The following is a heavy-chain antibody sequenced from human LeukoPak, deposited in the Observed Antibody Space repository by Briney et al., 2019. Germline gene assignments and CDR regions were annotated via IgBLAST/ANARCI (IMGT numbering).Heavy chain of an antibody. V-gene: IGHV1-18*01. Sequence: ASVQVSCKASGYSFSIYGITWARQAPGQGLEYLGWISASDGTTNYAQKVQDKVTMTTDTSTSTAYLELRSLRSEDTAVYYCARCGAAVTTHFSHWGQGTLVTVSS. CDR1: GYSFSIYG. CDR3: ARCGAAVTTHFSH. J-gene: IGHJ4*02. CDR2: ISASDGTT. D-gene: IGHD4-17*01.